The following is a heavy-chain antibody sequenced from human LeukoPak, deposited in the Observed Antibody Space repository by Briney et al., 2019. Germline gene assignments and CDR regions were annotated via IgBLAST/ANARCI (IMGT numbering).Heavy chain of an antibody. J-gene: IGHJ5*02. CDR2: INHSGST. CDR3: ARDGLSWFDP. V-gene: IGHV4-34*01. Sequence: SETLSLTCAVYGGSFSGYYWSWIRQPPGKGLEWIGEINHSGSTNYNPSLKSRVTISVDTSKNQFSLKLSSVTAADTAVYYCARDGLSWFDPWGQGTLVTVSS. CDR1: GGSFSGYY.